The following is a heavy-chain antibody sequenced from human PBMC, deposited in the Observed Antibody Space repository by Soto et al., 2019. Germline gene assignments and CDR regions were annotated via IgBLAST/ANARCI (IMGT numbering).Heavy chain of an antibody. CDR1: GFRLGSYR. CDR3: ANGGIGGIGMDH. D-gene: IGHD3-16*01. J-gene: IGHJ4*02. CDR2: ISASAGNT. V-gene: IGHV3-23*01. Sequence: VGSLRLSSAGSGFRLGSYRMSWVRQAPGKGLQWVSSISASAGNTCYADSVRGRVNISRDSSKRTLYLQMNSLRSEDTAVYYCANGGIGGIGMDHWGQGTPVTVSS.